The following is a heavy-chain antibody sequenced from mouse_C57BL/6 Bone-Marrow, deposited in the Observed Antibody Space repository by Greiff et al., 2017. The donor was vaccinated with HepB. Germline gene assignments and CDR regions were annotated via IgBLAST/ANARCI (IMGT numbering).Heavy chain of an antibody. V-gene: IGHV1-61*01. Sequence: QVQLQQPGAELVKPGASVKLSCKASGYTFTSYWMDWVKQRPGQGLEWIGNIYPSDSETHYNQKFKDKATLTVDKSSSTAYMQLSSLTSEDSAVYYCARYGDCGGYWGQGTLVTVSA. CDR2: IYPSDSET. J-gene: IGHJ3*02. CDR1: GYTFTSYW. CDR3: ARYGDCGGY. D-gene: IGHD1-1*02.